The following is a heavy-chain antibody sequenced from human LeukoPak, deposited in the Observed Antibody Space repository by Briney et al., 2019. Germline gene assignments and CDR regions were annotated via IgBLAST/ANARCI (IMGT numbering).Heavy chain of an antibody. Sequence: PGGSLRLSCAASGFTFSSYAMNWVRQAPGKGLEWVSSISSSSSYIYYADSVKSRFTISRDNAKNSLYLQMNSLRAEDTAVYYCARGNWNLDYWGQGTLVTVSS. CDR3: ARGNWNLDY. V-gene: IGHV3-21*01. J-gene: IGHJ4*02. D-gene: IGHD1-20*01. CDR2: ISSSSSYI. CDR1: GFTFSSYA.